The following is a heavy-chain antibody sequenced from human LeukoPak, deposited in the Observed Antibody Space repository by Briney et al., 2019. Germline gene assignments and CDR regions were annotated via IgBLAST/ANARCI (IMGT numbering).Heavy chain of an antibody. J-gene: IGHJ5*02. V-gene: IGHV1-8*01. CDR1: GYTFTSYD. CDR2: MNPNSGNT. D-gene: IGHD1-26*01. CDR3: ARAGGSYFWFDP. Sequence: ASVKVSCKASGYTFTSYDINWVRQATGQGLEWMGWMNPNSGNTGYAQKFQGRVTMTRNTSISTAYMELSSLRSEDTAVYYCARAGGSYFWFDPWGQGTLVTVSS.